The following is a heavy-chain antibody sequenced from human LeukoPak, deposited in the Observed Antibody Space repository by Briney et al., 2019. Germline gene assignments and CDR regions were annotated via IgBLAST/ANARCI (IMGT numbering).Heavy chain of an antibody. V-gene: IGHV4-30-4*01. CDR2: MYYSGNT. D-gene: IGHD3-3*01. CDR3: ASGQYDLWSGPSGWFDP. J-gene: IGHJ5*02. CDR1: GGSISSADYY. Sequence: SQTLSLTCTVSGGSISSADYYWNWIRQPPGKGLEWIGYMYYSGNTYYNPFLKSRVTISEDTSKNQFSLKLSSVTAADTAVYFCASGQYDLWSGPSGWFDPWGQGILVTVSS.